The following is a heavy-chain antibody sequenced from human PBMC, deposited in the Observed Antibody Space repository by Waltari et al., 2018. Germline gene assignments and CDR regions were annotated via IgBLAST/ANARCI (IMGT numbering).Heavy chain of an antibody. CDR1: GFTFSSYA. D-gene: IGHD2-2*01. Sequence: EVQLLESGGGLVQPGGSLRLSCAASGFTFSSYAMSWVRQAPGKGLEWVSAISAGGGSTFYADSVKGRFTGSRDNSKNTVYLQMNSLRAEDTAVYFCAKLGYCTTISCRTFPSGGDYWGQGTLVTVSS. V-gene: IGHV3-23*01. CDR2: ISAGGGST. CDR3: AKLGYCTTISCRTFPSGGDY. J-gene: IGHJ4*02.